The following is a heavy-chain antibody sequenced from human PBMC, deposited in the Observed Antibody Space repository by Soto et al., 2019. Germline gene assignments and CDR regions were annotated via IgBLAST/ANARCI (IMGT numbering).Heavy chain of an antibody. CDR3: ARKSLRWSHFDY. CDR2: ISYDGSNK. V-gene: IGHV3-30*03. J-gene: IGHJ4*02. D-gene: IGHD6-13*01. CDR1: GFTFSSYG. Sequence: GGSLRLSCAASGFTFSSYGMHWVRQAPGKGLEWVAVISYDGSNKYYADSVKGRFTISRDNSKNTLYLQMNSLRAEDTAVYYCARKSLRWSHFDYWGQGTLVTVSS.